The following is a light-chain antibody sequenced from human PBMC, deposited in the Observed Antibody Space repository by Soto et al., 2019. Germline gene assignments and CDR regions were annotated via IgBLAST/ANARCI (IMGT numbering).Light chain of an antibody. Sequence: EIVMTQSQATLYVSPGERATLSCRASQSISSNLVWYQQKPGQAPRLLIYGASTRVTGIPAMFSGGGSGTEFTLTSISLQSEDFAVYYCQQYNNWPRTSGQGTKVEIK. CDR1: QSISSN. J-gene: IGKJ1*01. CDR2: GAS. CDR3: QQYNNWPRT. V-gene: IGKV3-15*01.